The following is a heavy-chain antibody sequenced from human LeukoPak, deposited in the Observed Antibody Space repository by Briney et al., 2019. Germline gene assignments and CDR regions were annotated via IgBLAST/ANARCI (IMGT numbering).Heavy chain of an antibody. V-gene: IGHV3-11*01. Sequence: GGSLRLSCAASGFTFSDYYMSWIRQAPGKGLEWVSYISSSGSTIYYADSVKGRFTISRDNAKNSLYLQMNSLRAEAPAVYYCARDPDVYGSGSLVVYWGQGTLVTVSS. D-gene: IGHD3-10*01. CDR1: GFTFSDYY. CDR2: ISSSGSTI. CDR3: ARDPDVYGSGSLVVY. J-gene: IGHJ4*02.